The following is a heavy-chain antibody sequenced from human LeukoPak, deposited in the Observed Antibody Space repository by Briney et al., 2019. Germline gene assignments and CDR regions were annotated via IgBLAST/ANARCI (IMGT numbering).Heavy chain of an antibody. Sequence: GESLKISCKGSGYSFTSYWIGWVRQMPGKGLEWMGIIYPGDCDTRYSPSFQGQVPISAHKSISPAYLQWSSLKASDTAMYYCARHQSGYSYGLPYWYFDLWGRGTLVTVSS. CDR2: IYPGDCDT. V-gene: IGHV5-51*01. CDR3: ARHQSGYSYGLPYWYFDL. CDR1: GYSFTSYW. J-gene: IGHJ2*01. D-gene: IGHD5-18*01.